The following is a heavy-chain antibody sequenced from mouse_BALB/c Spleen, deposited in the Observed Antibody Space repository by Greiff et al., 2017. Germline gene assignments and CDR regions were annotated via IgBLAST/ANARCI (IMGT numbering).Heavy chain of an antibody. V-gene: IGHV5-6-5*01. CDR3: AREEYYGYDVRFAY. CDR1: GFTFSSYA. CDR2: ISSGGST. J-gene: IGHJ3*01. D-gene: IGHD2-2*01. Sequence: EVQRVESGGGLVKPGGSLKLSCAASGFTFSSYAMSWVRQTPEKRLEWVASISSGGSTYYPDSVKGRFTISRDNARNILYLQMSSLRSEDTAMYYCAREEYYGYDVRFAYWGQGTLVTVSA.